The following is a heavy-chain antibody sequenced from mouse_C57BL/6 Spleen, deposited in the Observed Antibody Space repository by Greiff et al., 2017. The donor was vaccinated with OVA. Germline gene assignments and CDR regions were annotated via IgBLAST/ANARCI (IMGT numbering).Heavy chain of an antibody. V-gene: IGHV5-6*01. D-gene: IGHD2-4*01. CDR3: ARPSAMIKEARCAY. CDR1: GFTFSSYG. CDR2: IRSGGSYT. J-gene: IGHJ3*01. Sequence: EVMLVESGGDLVKPGGSLKLSCAASGFTFSSYGMSWVRQTPDKRLEWVATIRSGGSYTYYPDHVKGRFTISRDNAKYTLYLQMSSVKSEDTAMYYCARPSAMIKEARCAYWGQGTLVTVSA.